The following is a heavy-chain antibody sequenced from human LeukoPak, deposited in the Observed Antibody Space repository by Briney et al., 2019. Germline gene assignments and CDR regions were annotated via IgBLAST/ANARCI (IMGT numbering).Heavy chain of an antibody. CDR2: IIPILGIA. V-gene: IGHV1-69*04. D-gene: IGHD5-12*01. Sequence: GASVKVSCKASGGTFSSYAISWVRQAPGQGLEWMGRIIPILGIANYAQKFQSRVTITADKSTSTAYMELSSLRSEDTAVYYCARDEISGYGGWGQGTLVTVSS. CDR3: ARDEISGYGG. J-gene: IGHJ4*02. CDR1: GGTFSSYA.